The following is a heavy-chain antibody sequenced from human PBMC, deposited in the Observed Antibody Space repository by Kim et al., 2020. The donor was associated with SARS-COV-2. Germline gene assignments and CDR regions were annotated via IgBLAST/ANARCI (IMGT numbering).Heavy chain of an antibody. CDR1: GYTFTNYV. V-gene: IGHV1-3*01. J-gene: IGHJ6*02. CDR2: INAGNGNT. Sequence: ASVKVSCKASGYTFTNYVMYWVRQAPGQRLEWMGWINAGNGNTKYSQKFQGRVTITRDTSASTAYMELSSVGSEDTAVYYCARGGSPTFGICLPYGMDVWGQGTTVTVSS. CDR3: ARGGSPTFGICLPYGMDV. D-gene: IGHD2-8*01.